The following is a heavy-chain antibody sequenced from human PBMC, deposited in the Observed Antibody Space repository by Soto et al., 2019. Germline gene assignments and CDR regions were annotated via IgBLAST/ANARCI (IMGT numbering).Heavy chain of an antibody. V-gene: IGHV3-9*01. CDR1: GFTFDDYA. D-gene: IGHD6-19*01. J-gene: IGHJ4*02. CDR3: AKDAISSGWYSYFDY. CDR2: ISWNSGSI. Sequence: GGSLRLSCAASGFTFDDYAMHWVRQAPGKGLEWVSGISWNSGSIGYADSVKGRFTISRDNAKNSLYLQMNSLRAEDTALYYCAKDAISSGWYSYFDYWGQGTLVTVSS.